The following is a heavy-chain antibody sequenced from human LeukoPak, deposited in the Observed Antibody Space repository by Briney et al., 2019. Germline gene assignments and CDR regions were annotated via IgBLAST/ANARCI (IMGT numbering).Heavy chain of an antibody. J-gene: IGHJ4*02. D-gene: IGHD3-3*01. V-gene: IGHV3-7*01. CDR1: GLPFVSFW. CDR3: ARDYHSTIFGVDY. Sequence: GGPLSSSCEALGLPFVSFWLSWFGQAPGRGLGGLANIKQDGSEKYYVDSVKGRFTISRDNAKNSLYLQMNSLRAEDTAVYYCARDYHSTIFGVDYWGQGTLVTVSS. CDR2: IKQDGSEK.